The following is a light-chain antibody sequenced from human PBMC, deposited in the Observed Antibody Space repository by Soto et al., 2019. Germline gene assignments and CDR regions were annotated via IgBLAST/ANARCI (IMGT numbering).Light chain of an antibody. J-gene: IGKJ2*01. Sequence: DIQMTQSPSSLSASVGDRVTITCRASQSIRSYLNWYHQKPGKTPQLLIYGASNLQSGAPSRFTGSGSGTHFTLTISSLQPEGFATYYCQQSYTTPYTFGQGTKLEIK. CDR2: GAS. CDR1: QSIRSY. CDR3: QQSYTTPYT. V-gene: IGKV1-39*01.